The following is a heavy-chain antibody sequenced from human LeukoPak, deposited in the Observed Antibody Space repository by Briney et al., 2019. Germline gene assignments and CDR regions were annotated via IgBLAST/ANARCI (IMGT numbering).Heavy chain of an antibody. CDR1: GDSISNYY. J-gene: IGHJ4*02. V-gene: IGHV4-59*08. CDR2: IHYSGST. CDR3: HREGGGY. Sequence: SETLSLTCTVSGDSISNYYWSWMRQPPGKGLEWIRNIHYSGSTEYNPSLKSRVTITVHTSKTQFSLELRSVTAADTAVYYCHREGGGYWGQGALVTVSS. D-gene: IGHD3-16*01.